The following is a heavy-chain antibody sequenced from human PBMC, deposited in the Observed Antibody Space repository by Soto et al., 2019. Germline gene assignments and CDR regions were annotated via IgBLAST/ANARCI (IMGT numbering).Heavy chain of an antibody. CDR3: TTDPLTTGTLYYFDY. D-gene: IGHD4-17*01. CDR1: GFTFSNAW. V-gene: IGHV3-15*07. J-gene: IGHJ4*02. CDR2: IKSKTDGGTT. Sequence: PGGSLRLSCAASGFTFSNAWMNWVRQAPGKGLEWVGRIKSKTDGGTTDYAAPVKGRFTISRDDSKNTLYLQMNSLKTEDTAVYYCTTDPLTTGTLYYFDYWGQGTLVTVSS.